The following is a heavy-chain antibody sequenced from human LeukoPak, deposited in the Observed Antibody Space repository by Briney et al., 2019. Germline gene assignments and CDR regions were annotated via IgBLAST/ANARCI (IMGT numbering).Heavy chain of an antibody. CDR3: ARQGQRDLSFYYYIDV. D-gene: IGHD3-16*02. J-gene: IGHJ6*03. V-gene: IGHV4-34*01. CDR1: GGSFSGYY. CDR2: INHSGST. Sequence: PSETLSLTCAVYGGSFSGYYWSWIRQPPGKGLEWIGEINHSGSTNYNPSLKSRVTMSVDTSENQFSLKLSSVTAADTAVYYCARQGQRDLSFYYYIDVWGKGTTVTISS.